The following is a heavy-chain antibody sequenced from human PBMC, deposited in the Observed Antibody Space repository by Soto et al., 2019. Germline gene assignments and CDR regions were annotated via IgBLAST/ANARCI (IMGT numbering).Heavy chain of an antibody. D-gene: IGHD5-12*01. CDR1: GGSISSGGYY. Sequence: SETLSLTCTVSGGSISSGGYYWSWIRQHPGKGLEWVGYSYYSGSTNYNPSLKSRVTISVDTSKNQFSLKLTSVTAADTAVYYCARGLGGYDDYFDYWGQGTLVTVSS. J-gene: IGHJ4*02. CDR2: SYYSGST. V-gene: IGHV4-61*08. CDR3: ARGLGGYDDYFDY.